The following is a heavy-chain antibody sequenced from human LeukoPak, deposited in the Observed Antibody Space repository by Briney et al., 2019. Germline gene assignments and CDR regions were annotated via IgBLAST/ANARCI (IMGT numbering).Heavy chain of an antibody. D-gene: IGHD1-26*01. J-gene: IGHJ4*02. CDR3: ARDVSGRGDFDY. V-gene: IGHV3-53*01. CDR2: IYSGGST. Sequence: PGGSMRLSCAASGFTVSSNYMSWVRQAPGKGLEWVSVIYSGGSTYYADSVKGRFTISRDNSKNTLYLQMNSLRAEDTAVYYCARDVSGRGDFDYWGQGTLVTVSS. CDR1: GFTVSSNY.